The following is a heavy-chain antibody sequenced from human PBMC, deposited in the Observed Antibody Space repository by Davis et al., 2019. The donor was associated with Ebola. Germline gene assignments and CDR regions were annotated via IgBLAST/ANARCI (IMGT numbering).Heavy chain of an antibody. Sequence: SETLSLTCAVSGGSISSSNWWSWVRQPPGKGLEWLGEIYHSGSTNYNPSLKSRVTISVDKSKNQFSLKLSSVTAADTAVYYCARDLAYYYDSSGFDIWGQGTMVTVSS. J-gene: IGHJ3*02. CDR2: IYHSGST. CDR3: ARDLAYYYDSSGFDI. CDR1: GGSISSSNW. V-gene: IGHV4-4*02. D-gene: IGHD3-22*01.